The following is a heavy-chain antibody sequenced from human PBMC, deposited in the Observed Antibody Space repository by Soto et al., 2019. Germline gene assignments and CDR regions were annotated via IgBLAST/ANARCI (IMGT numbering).Heavy chain of an antibody. CDR1: GFSFSNAW. D-gene: IGHD3-16*01. CDR3: TTQGGGDDIYFDY. Sequence: EVQLVESGGGLVQPGGSLRLSCAASGFSFSNAWWFWVGQAPGKALQWVGRIKSKSDGETTDYAAPVKGRFAISRDDSKKTVYLRMNSLKTEDTATYFCTTQGGGDDIYFDYWGQGTLVAVSS. J-gene: IGHJ4*02. CDR2: IKSKSDGETT. V-gene: IGHV3-15*01.